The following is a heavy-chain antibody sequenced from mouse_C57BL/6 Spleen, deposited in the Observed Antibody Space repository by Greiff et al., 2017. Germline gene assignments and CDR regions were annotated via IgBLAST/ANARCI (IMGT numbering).Heavy chain of an antibody. D-gene: IGHD2-1*01. CDR2: IDPETGCT. CDR3: TGGNSVRAMDY. CDR1: GYTFTDYE. V-gene: IGHV1-15*01. Sequence: QVQLQQSGAELVRPGASVTLSCKASGYTFTDYEMHWVKQTPVHGLEWIGAIDPETGCTAYNQKFKGKAILTADKSSSTAYMELRSLTSEDSAVYYCTGGNSVRAMDYWGQGTSVTVSS. J-gene: IGHJ4*01.